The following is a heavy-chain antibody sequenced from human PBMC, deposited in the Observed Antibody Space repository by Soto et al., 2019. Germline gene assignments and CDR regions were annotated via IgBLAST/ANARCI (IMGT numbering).Heavy chain of an antibody. CDR1: GFTFSSYS. J-gene: IGHJ5*02. Sequence: EVQLVESGGGLVKPGGSLRLSCAASGFTFSSYSMNWVLQAPGKGLEWVSSISSSTGYIYYADSVKGRFTISRDNAKNSLYLQMNSLRAEDKAVYYCARGAVPAATHNWFDPWGQGTLVTVSS. D-gene: IGHD2-2*01. CDR2: ISSSTGYI. CDR3: ARGAVPAATHNWFDP. V-gene: IGHV3-21*01.